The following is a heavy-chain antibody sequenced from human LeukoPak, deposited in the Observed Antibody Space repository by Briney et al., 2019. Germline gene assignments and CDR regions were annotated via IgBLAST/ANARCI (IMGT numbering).Heavy chain of an antibody. CDR3: ARGGHNYAAAY. J-gene: IGHJ4*02. V-gene: IGHV4-39*01. CDR1: GGSISRTTYY. D-gene: IGHD5-24*01. CDR2: LFYGGVT. Sequence: PSETLSLTCTVSGGSISRTTYYWGWIRQPPGRGLEWIGGLFYGGVTYYNPSLKSRVTISADTSKNQFSLKVTSMTAANTGVYFCARGGHNYAAAYWGQGTLVTVSS.